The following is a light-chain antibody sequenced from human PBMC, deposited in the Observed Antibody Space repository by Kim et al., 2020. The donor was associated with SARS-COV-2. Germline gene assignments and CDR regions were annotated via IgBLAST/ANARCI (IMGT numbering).Light chain of an antibody. V-gene: IGLV3-19*01. CDR3: FSRDTDGPHNYV. J-gene: IGLJ1*01. Sequence: LGQTVRITCQGDSLRSYYASWYQPKPGQAPLLVIYAKTNRPSGIPDRFSGSSSGNTASLTITGAQAEDEADYYCFSRDTDGPHNYVFGTGTKVTVL. CDR1: SLRSYY. CDR2: AKT.